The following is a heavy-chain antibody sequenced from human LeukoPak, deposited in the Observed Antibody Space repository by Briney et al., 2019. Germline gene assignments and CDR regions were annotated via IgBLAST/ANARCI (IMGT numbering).Heavy chain of an antibody. CDR1: GGSISSYY. CDR3: ARDRPYCGGDCYYYFDY. Sequence: SETLSLICTVSGGSISSYYWSWSRQPAGKGLEWIGRIYTSGSTNYNPSLKSRVTMSVDTSKNQFSLKLSSVTAADTAVYYCARDRPYCGGDCYYYFDYWGQGTLVTVSS. V-gene: IGHV4-4*07. CDR2: IYTSGST. J-gene: IGHJ4*02. D-gene: IGHD2-21*02.